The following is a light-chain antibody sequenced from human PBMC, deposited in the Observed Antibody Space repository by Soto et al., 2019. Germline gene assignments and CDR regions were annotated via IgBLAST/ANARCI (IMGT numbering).Light chain of an antibody. J-gene: IGLJ1*01. CDR3: AAWDDSLSGSYV. V-gene: IGLV1-47*01. Sequence: QCVQDQPPSASGAAGQRVTITCSGSSSNIGSNYVYWYQQLPGTAPKLLIYRNNQRPSGVPDRFSGSKSGTSASLAISGLRSEDEADYYCAAWDDSLSGSYVFGTGTKVTVL. CDR2: RNN. CDR1: SSNIGSNY.